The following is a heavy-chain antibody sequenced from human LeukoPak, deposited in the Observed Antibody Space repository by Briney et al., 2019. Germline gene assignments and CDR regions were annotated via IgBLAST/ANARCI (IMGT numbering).Heavy chain of an antibody. Sequence: PSETLSLTCAVYGGSFSGYYWSWIRQPPGKGLEWIGEINHSGSTNYNPSLKSRVTISVDTSKNQFSLKLSSVTAADTAVYYCARGLKRRPVVVAAAYFDYWGQGTLVTVSS. CDR3: ARGLKRRPVVVAAAYFDY. V-gene: IGHV4-34*01. D-gene: IGHD2-15*01. J-gene: IGHJ4*02. CDR2: INHSGST. CDR1: GGSFSGYY.